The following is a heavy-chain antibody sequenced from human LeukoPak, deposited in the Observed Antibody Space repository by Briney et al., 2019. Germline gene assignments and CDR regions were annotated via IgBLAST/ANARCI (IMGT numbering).Heavy chain of an antibody. V-gene: IGHV3-53*01. Sequence: GGSLRLSCAASGFTVSSNYMSWVRQAPGKGLEWVSIIYSGGSTFYPDSVKGRFTISRDNSKNTLYLQMNSLRAEDRAVYYCAGGGSYLIAFDIWGQGTMVTVS. CDR2: IYSGGST. CDR3: AGGGSYLIAFDI. J-gene: IGHJ3*02. D-gene: IGHD1-26*01. CDR1: GFTVSSNY.